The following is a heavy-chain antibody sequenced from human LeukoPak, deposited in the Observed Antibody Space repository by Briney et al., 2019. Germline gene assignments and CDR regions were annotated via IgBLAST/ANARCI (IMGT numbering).Heavy chain of an antibody. V-gene: IGHV4-39*01. CDR2: IYYSGST. D-gene: IGHD6-13*01. Sequence: SETLSLTCTVSGGSISSSSYYWGWIRQPPGKGLEWIGSIYYSGSTYSNPSLKSRVTMSVDTSKNQFFLRLSSVTASDTAVYYCARRAWGYSSSWYFDYWGQGTRVTVSS. J-gene: IGHJ4*02. CDR3: ARRAWGYSSSWYFDY. CDR1: GGSISSSSYY.